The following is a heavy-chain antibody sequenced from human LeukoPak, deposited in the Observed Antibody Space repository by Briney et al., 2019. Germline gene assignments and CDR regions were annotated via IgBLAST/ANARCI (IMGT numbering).Heavy chain of an antibody. CDR3: ARVDGYSYGYRARTYFDY. Sequence: SETLSLTCAVYGGSFSGYYWSWIRQPPGKGLEWIGEINHSGSTYYNPSLKSRVTISVDTSKNQFSLKLSSVTAADTAVYYCARVDGYSYGYRARTYFDYWGQGTLVTVSS. J-gene: IGHJ4*02. D-gene: IGHD5-18*01. V-gene: IGHV4-34*01. CDR1: GGSFSGYY. CDR2: INHSGST.